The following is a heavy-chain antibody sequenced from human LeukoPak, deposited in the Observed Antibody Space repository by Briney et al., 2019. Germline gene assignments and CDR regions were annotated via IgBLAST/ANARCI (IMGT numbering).Heavy chain of an antibody. CDR2: ILPIFGTA. CDR3: ARGAYYDSSGWFDY. V-gene: IGHV1-69*01. Sequence: SVKVSCKASGGTFSSYAISWVRQAPGQGLEWMGGILPIFGTANYAQKFQGRVTITADESTSTAYMELSSLRSEDTAVYYCARGAYYDSSGWFDYWGQGTLVTVSS. D-gene: IGHD3-22*01. J-gene: IGHJ4*02. CDR1: GGTFSSYA.